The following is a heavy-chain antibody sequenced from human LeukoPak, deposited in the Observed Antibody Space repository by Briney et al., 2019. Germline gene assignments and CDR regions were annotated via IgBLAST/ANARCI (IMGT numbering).Heavy chain of an antibody. CDR1: GFTFSSYW. V-gene: IGHV3-74*01. Sequence: GGSLRLSCAASGFTFSSYWMHWVRQTPGKGLMWVARIKSDGSTIYADSVQGRFIISRDNAKNSLYLQMNSLRAEDTAVYYCARTLIVGAIGDAFDIWGQGTMVTVSS. CDR2: IKSDGST. J-gene: IGHJ3*02. CDR3: ARTLIVGAIGDAFDI. D-gene: IGHD1-26*01.